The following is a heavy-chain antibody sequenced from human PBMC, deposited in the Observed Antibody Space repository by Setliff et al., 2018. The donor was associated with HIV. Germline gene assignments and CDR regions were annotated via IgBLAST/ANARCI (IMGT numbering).Heavy chain of an antibody. CDR1: GDSISSHY. J-gene: IGHJ4*02. V-gene: IGHV4-38-2*02. CDR2: INHRGAT. CDR3: ARDPHDYGDY. Sequence: ETLSLTCTVSGDSISSHYWSWIRQAPGKGLEWIANINHRGATSYNPSLKSRVTISSDTSKNQFSLSLTSVTAADTAVYYCARDPHDYGDYWGQGALVTVSS.